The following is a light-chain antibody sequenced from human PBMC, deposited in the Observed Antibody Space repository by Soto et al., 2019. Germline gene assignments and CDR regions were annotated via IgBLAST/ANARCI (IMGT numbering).Light chain of an antibody. CDR3: SSYAGSNNVI. CDR1: SSDVGGYNY. CDR2: EVS. V-gene: IGLV2-8*01. J-gene: IGLJ2*01. Sequence: QSALTQPPSASGSPGQSVTISCTGASSDVGGYNYVSWYQQHPGKAPKLMIYEVSERPSGVPDRFSGSKSRNTASLTVSGLQAEDEADYYCSSYAGSNNVIFGGGTKLTVL.